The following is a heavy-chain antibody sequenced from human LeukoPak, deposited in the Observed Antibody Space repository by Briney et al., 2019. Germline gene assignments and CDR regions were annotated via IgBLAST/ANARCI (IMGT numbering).Heavy chain of an antibody. CDR1: GDTFSICD. CDR3: ALSAETLLVYFDF. D-gene: IGHD2-15*01. V-gene: IGHV1-69*05. J-gene: IGHJ4*02. CDR2: ILPRSDTA. Sequence: ASVKLSCKSSGDTFSICDVTWVRQAPGQALEWMERILPRSDTATPAPNSQRRAKMTTNESSSTAYMELYSLRPEAMPVYYCALSAETLLVYFDFWGQETLVTVSS.